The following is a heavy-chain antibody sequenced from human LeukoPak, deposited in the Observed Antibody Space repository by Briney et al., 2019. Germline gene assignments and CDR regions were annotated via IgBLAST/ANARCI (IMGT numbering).Heavy chain of an antibody. CDR2: MNPNSGNT. V-gene: IGHV1-8*01. Sequence: ASVKVSCKASGYTFTIYDINWVRQATGQGLEWMGWMNPNSGNTGYAQKFQGRVTMTRNTSISTAYMELSSLRSEDTAVYYCASYVVRVVVPARYEEGNYYYYGMDVWGQGTTVTVSS. CDR3: ASYVVRVVVPARYEEGNYYYYGMDV. J-gene: IGHJ6*02. D-gene: IGHD2-2*01. CDR1: GYTFTIYD.